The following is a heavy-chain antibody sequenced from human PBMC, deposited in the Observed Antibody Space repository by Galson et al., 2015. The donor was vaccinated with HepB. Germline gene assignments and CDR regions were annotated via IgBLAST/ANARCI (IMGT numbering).Heavy chain of an antibody. CDR1: GFSLSTSGMC. CDR2: IDWAGDK. V-gene: IGHV2-70*01. Sequence: PALVKPTQTLTLTCTFTGFSLSTSGMCLSWIRQTPGMALEWLALIDWAGDKYYNTSLKTRLSISKDTFKNQVVLTMTNMDPVDTGTYYCARVREDYYGPRTLFDFWGQGSLGTVSS. CDR3: ARVREDYYGPRTLFDF. D-gene: IGHD3-22*01. J-gene: IGHJ4*02.